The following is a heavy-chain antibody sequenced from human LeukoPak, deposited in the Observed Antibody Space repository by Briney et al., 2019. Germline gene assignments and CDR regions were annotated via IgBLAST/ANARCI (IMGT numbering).Heavy chain of an antibody. D-gene: IGHD3-22*01. V-gene: IGHV1-18*01. CDR2: ISAYNGNT. CDR1: GYTFTSYG. Sequence: ASVKVSCKASGYTFTSYGISWVRQAPGQGPEWMGWISAYNGNTNYAQKLQGRVTMTTDTSTSTAYMELRSLRSDDTAVYYCARDIDSSGYSQRFDYWGQGTLVTVSS. CDR3: ARDIDSSGYSQRFDY. J-gene: IGHJ4*02.